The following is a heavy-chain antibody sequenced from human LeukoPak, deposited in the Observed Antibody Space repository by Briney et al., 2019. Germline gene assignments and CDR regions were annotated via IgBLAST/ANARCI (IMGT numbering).Heavy chain of an antibody. J-gene: IGHJ4*02. V-gene: IGHV4-59*01. D-gene: IGHD4-11*01. CDR2: VSYDGST. CDR3: ARTTTTFDV. CDR1: GGSISSYY. Sequence: SETLSLTCTVSGGSISSYYWSWVRQPPGKGLEWIGYVSYDGSTNYSPSLKSHVTISLYTSKNQYSLNLSSVTTADTAVYYCARTTTTFDVWGQGTPVTVSS.